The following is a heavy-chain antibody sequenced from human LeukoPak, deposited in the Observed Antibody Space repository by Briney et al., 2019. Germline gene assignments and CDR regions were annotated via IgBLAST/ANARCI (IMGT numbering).Heavy chain of an antibody. Sequence: SETLSLTCTVSGGSISSYYWGWIRQPPGKGLEWIGSIYYSGSTYYNPSLKSRVTISVDTSKNQFSLKLSSVTAADTAVYYCASCSSTSCYYYFDYWGQGTLVTVSS. D-gene: IGHD2-2*01. CDR2: IYYSGST. CDR1: GGSISSYY. CDR3: ASCSSTSCYYYFDY. J-gene: IGHJ4*02. V-gene: IGHV4-39*07.